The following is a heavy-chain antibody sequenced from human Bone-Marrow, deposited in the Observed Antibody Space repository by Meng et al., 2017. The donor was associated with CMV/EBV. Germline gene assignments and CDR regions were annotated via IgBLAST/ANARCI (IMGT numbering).Heavy chain of an antibody. Sequence: GESLKISCAASGFTFSSYWMNWVRQAPGKGLEWVSYISSSGSTIYYADSVKGRFTISRDNAKNSLYLQMNSLRAEDTAVYYCARGMEWLSPMDVWGQGTTVTVSS. CDR1: GFTFSSYW. V-gene: IGHV3-48*04. D-gene: IGHD3-3*01. J-gene: IGHJ6*02. CDR3: ARGMEWLSPMDV. CDR2: ISSSGSTI.